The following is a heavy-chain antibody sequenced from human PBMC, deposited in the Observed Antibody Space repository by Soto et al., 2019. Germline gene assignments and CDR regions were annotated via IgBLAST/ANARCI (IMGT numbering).Heavy chain of an antibody. D-gene: IGHD2-2*01. CDR2: ISSNGGST. J-gene: IGHJ6*02. CDR1: GFTFSSYA. Sequence: GGSLRLSCSASGFTFSSYAMHWVRQAPGKGLEYVSAISSNGGSTYYADSVKGRFTISRDNSKNTLYLQMSSLRAEDTAVYYCVKDQFYCSSTSCHSPSDVWGQGTTVTVSS. CDR3: VKDQFYCSSTSCHSPSDV. V-gene: IGHV3-64D*08.